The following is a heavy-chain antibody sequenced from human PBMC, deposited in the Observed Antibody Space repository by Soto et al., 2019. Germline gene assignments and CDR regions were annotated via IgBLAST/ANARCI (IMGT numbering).Heavy chain of an antibody. CDR1: GGSMSSYY. J-gene: IGHJ4*01. Sequence: QVQLQESGPGLVKPSETLSLTCTVAGGSMSSYYWTWIRQPPGKGLEWIGYIYNSERSNYSPSLKSRVTMSIDTSKNQFSLKLTSVPAADTAVYYCARGYSGYDAALDYWGQGTLVTVSS. D-gene: IGHD5-12*01. CDR2: IYNSERS. CDR3: ARGYSGYDAALDY. V-gene: IGHV4-59*01.